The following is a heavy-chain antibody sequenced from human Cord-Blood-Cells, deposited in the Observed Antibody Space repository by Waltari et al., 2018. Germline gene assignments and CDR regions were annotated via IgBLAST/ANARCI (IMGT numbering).Heavy chain of an antibody. CDR2: TYYRSKWYN. CDR3: ARMYYDFWSGPRAPFDY. D-gene: IGHD3-3*01. Sequence: QVQLQQSGPGLVKPSQTLSLTCAIPGDSVSRNSAARNWIWQPPPIRLEWLGRTYYRSKWYNDYAVSVKSRITINPDTSKNQFSLQLNSVTPEDTAVYYCARMYYDFWSGPRAPFDYWGQGTLVTVSS. V-gene: IGHV6-1*01. CDR1: GDSVSRNSAA. J-gene: IGHJ4*02.